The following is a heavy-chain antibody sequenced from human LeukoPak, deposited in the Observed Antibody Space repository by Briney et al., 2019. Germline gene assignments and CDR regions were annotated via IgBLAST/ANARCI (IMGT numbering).Heavy chain of an antibody. CDR2: IRYDGTNT. CDR3: ARRIMAYGIAYMDV. V-gene: IGHV3-30*02. D-gene: IGHD2-21*01. J-gene: IGHJ6*03. CDR1: AFTFSDYG. Sequence: PGGSLRLSCVASAFTFSDYGMVWVRQAPGKGLEWETFIRYDGTNTFYADSVMGRFIISRDNSKNTMYLQMNRLRAGDTAVYYCARRIMAYGIAYMDVWGKGTTVTVSS.